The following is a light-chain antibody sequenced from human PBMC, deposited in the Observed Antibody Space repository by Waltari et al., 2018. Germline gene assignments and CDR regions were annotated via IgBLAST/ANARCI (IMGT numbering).Light chain of an antibody. CDR2: DTS. Sequence: EVVLTQSPATLSLSPGERATLSCRASQDVSRYLAWYQQKPGQAPRLLIYDTSNRATGIPARFSGSGSGTDFTLTISSLEPEDSAVYYCQQRHNWPPLSFGGGTKVEIK. J-gene: IGKJ4*01. V-gene: IGKV3-11*01. CDR1: QDVSRY. CDR3: QQRHNWPPLS.